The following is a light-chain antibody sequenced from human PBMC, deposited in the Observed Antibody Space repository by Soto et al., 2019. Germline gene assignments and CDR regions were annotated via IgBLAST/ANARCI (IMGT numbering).Light chain of an antibody. CDR3: QQYGTLPKT. CDR2: GAS. V-gene: IGKV3-20*01. J-gene: IGKJ1*01. CDR1: QSVSSSY. Sequence: EIVLTQSPGTLSLSPGEGATLSCRANQSVSSSYLAWYQQKPGQAPRLLVYGASTRATGIPDRFSGSGSGTDFTLTISRLEPEDFAVYYCQQYGTLPKTFGQGTKVEIK.